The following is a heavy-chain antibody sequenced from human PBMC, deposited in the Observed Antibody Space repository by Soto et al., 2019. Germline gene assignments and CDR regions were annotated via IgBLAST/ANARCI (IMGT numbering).Heavy chain of an antibody. CDR3: ASLGVGDWANYYYYYGMDV. V-gene: IGHV3-23*01. D-gene: IGHD2-21*02. CDR2: VTANGGST. CDR1: GFTFSVYS. Sequence: GGSLRLSCAATGFTFSVYSMTWVRQAPGKGLEWVSAVTANGGSTYSADAVKGRFTISRDNSKNTLFLQMNSLRAEDTAVYYCASLGVGDWANYYYYYGMDVWGQGTTVTVSS. J-gene: IGHJ6*02.